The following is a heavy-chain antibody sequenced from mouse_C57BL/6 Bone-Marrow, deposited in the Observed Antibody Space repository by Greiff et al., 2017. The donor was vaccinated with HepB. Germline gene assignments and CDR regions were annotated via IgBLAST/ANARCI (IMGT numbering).Heavy chain of an antibody. V-gene: IGHV1-81*01. Sequence: VQRVESGAELARPGASVKLSCKASGYTFTSYGISWVKQRTGQGLEWIGEIYPRSGNTYYNEKFKGKATLTADKSSSTAYMELRSLTSEDSAVYFCARRPLTYGNYVNYYAMDYWGQGTSVTVSS. CDR1: GYTFTSYG. D-gene: IGHD2-1*01. CDR2: IYPRSGNT. J-gene: IGHJ4*01. CDR3: ARRPLTYGNYVNYYAMDY.